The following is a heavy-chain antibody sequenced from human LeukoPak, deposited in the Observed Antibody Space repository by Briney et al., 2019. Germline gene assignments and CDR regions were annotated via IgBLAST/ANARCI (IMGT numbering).Heavy chain of an antibody. D-gene: IGHD3-10*01. Sequence: PSQTLSLTCAVSGGSISSGGYSWSWIRQPPGKGLEWIGYIYHSGSTYYNPSLKSRVTISVDRSKNQFSLKLSSVTAADTAVYYCARYGSGTNRRKSENWFDPWGQGTLVTVSS. CDR3: ARYGSGTNRRKSENWFDP. J-gene: IGHJ5*02. CDR1: GGSISSGGYS. CDR2: IYHSGST. V-gene: IGHV4-30-2*01.